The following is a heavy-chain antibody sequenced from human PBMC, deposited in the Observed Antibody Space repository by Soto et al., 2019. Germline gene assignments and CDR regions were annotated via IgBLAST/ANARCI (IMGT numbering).Heavy chain of an antibody. CDR3: TRRAAIAARFYGMDV. CDR1: GFTFSGSA. CDR2: IRSKANSYAT. Sequence: PGGSLRLSCAASGFTFSGSAMHWVRQASGKGLEWVGRIRSKANSYATAYAASVKGRFTISRDDSKNTAYLQMNSLKTEDTAVYYCTRRAAIAARFYGMDVWGQGTTVTVSS. D-gene: IGHD6-6*01. J-gene: IGHJ6*02. V-gene: IGHV3-73*01.